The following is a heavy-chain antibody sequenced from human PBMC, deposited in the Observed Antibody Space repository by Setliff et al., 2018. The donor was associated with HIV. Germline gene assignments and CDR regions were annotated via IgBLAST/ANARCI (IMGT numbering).Heavy chain of an antibody. Sequence: GGSLRLSCAASGFSFSYYWMHWVRQAPGKGLEWVARINSDGSTVEHAGAVKGRLTISRDNSRNTLFLQMNNLRPEDAAMYYCVRVAGFSSSWFGYWGQGTLVTVSS. D-gene: IGHD6-13*01. V-gene: IGHV3-74*03. CDR2: INSDGSTV. CDR3: VRVAGFSSSWFGY. CDR1: GFSFSYYW. J-gene: IGHJ5*01.